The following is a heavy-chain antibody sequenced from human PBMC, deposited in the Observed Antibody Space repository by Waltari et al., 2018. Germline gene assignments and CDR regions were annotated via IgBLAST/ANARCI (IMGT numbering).Heavy chain of an antibody. Sequence: QVQLQESGPGLVKPSQTLSLTCTVSGGSISRGSYYWSWIRQPTGKGLEWIGRIYTSGSTNYNPSLKSRVTISVDTSKNQFSLKLSSVTAADTAVYYCARDPGPKGATGDYWGQGTLVTVSS. J-gene: IGHJ4*02. CDR3: ARDPGPKGATGDY. CDR2: IYTSGST. D-gene: IGHD1-26*01. CDR1: GGSISRGSYY. V-gene: IGHV4-61*02.